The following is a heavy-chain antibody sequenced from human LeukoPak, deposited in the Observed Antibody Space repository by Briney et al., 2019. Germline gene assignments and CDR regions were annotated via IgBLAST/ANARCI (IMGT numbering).Heavy chain of an antibody. D-gene: IGHD3-22*01. CDR2: IYSRGST. J-gene: IGHJ5*02. CDR3: ARDYYGP. Sequence: GGSLRLSCAASGFTVSNNYMRWVRQAPGKGLEWVSSIYSRGSTSYVDSVKGRYTISRDNSKNTLFLQMNSLRVEDTAVYYCARDYYGPWGQGTLVTVSS. CDR1: GFTVSNNY. V-gene: IGHV3-66*03.